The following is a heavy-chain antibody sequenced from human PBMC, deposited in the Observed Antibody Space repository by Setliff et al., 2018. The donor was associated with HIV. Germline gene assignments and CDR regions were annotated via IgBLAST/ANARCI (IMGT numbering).Heavy chain of an antibody. CDR3: AREVRVVLPAAASGNYYYYYMDV. CDR2: IYSSGST. V-gene: IGHV4-4*07. Sequence: PSETLSLTCTVSGGSISSYYGSWIRQSAGKGLEWIGRIYSSGSTNYNPSLKSRVTMSVDTSKNQFSLRLSSVTAADTAVYYCAREVRVVLPAAASGNYYYYYMDVWGKGTTVTVS. CDR1: GGSISSYY. D-gene: IGHD2-2*01. J-gene: IGHJ6*03.